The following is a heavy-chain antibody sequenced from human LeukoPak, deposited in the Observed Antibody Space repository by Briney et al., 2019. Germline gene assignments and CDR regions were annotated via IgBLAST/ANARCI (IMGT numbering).Heavy chain of an antibody. D-gene: IGHD2-21*02. CDR1: GGSISSGDYY. V-gene: IGHV4-30-4*01. CDR3: ARVGKFRVTATGDDI. Sequence: PSQTLSLTCTVSGGSISSGDYYWSWIRQPPGKGLEWIGYIYYSGSTYYNPSLKSRVTISVDTSKNQFSLKLSSVTAADTAVYYCARVGKFRVTATGDDIWGQGTMVTVSS. CDR2: IYYSGST. J-gene: IGHJ3*02.